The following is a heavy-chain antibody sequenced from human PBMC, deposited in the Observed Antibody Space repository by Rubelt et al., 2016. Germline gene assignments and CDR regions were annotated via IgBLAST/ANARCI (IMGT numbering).Heavy chain of an antibody. CDR1: GFTFTSYA. J-gene: IGHJ3*02. CDR3: ARGRSGGPDVFDI. Sequence: VQLVESGGGLVQPGGSLRLSCAASGFTFTSYAMHWVRQAPGKGLEWVALISYDGSSKYYADSVKGRFTISRDNSKNTLHLQMNSLRAEDTAVYYCARGRSGGPDVFDIWGQGTMVTVSS. CDR2: ISYDGSSK. D-gene: IGHD2-8*02. V-gene: IGHV3-30*04.